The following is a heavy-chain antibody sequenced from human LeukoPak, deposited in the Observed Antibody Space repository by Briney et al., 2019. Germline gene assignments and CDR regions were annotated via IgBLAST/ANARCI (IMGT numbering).Heavy chain of an antibody. CDR2: IKTNSGAT. CDR1: GYTFTGSS. Sequence: AASVKVSCKASGYTFTGSSIHWVRQAPGQGLEWMGSIKTNSGATNYSQNFQGRVTMTRDTSITTAFMELSSLTSDDTAIYSCARVQVGLPGVPAWGPKDNSYYRLDVWGQGTTVTVSS. V-gene: IGHV1-2*02. D-gene: IGHD1-1*01. CDR3: ARVQVGLPGVPAWGPKDNSYYRLDV. J-gene: IGHJ6*02.